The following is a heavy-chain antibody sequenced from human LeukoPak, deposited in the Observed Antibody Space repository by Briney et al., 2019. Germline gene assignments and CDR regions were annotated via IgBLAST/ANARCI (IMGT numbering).Heavy chain of an antibody. CDR2: IYTSGST. CDR1: GGSISSYY. D-gene: IGHD3-10*01. Sequence: SETLSLTCTVSGGSISSYYWSWIRQPAGKGLEWIGRIYTSGSTNYNPSLKSRVTMSVDTSKNQFSLKLSSVTAADTAVYYCARSQLLWFGELSHYFDYWGQGTLVTVSS. V-gene: IGHV4-4*07. J-gene: IGHJ4*02. CDR3: ARSQLLWFGELSHYFDY.